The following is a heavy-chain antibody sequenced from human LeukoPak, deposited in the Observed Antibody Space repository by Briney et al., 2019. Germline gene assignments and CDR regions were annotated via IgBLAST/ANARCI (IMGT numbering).Heavy chain of an antibody. CDR3: ARAQPRYCSGGSCRRRDYYYYGMDV. D-gene: IGHD2-15*01. Sequence: SETLSLTCAVYGGSFSGYYWSWIRQPPGKGLEWIGEINHSGSTNYNPSLKSRVTISVDTPKNQFSLKLSSVTAADTAVYYCARAQPRYCSGGSCRRRDYYYYGMDVWGQGTTVTVSS. V-gene: IGHV4-34*01. CDR2: INHSGST. J-gene: IGHJ6*02. CDR1: GGSFSGYY.